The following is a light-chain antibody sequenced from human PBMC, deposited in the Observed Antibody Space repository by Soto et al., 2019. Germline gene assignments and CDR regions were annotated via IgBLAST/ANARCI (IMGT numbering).Light chain of an antibody. CDR2: EVT. CDR1: SSDVGRFNF. J-gene: IGLJ1*01. Sequence: QSALTQPPSGSGSPGQSVTISCTGTSSDVGRFNFVSWYQQHPGKAPKLLIYEVTKRPSGVPDRFSGSKSGNAASLTVSGLQAEDEADYFCSSYTGTSDFYVFGTGTKVTVL. CDR3: SSYTGTSDFYV. V-gene: IGLV2-8*01.